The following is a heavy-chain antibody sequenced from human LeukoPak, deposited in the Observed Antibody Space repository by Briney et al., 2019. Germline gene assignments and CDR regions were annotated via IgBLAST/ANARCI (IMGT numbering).Heavy chain of an antibody. Sequence: GGSLRLSCAASGFTFSSYAMSWVRQAPGKGLEWVSAISGSGGSTYYADSVKGRFTISRDNSKNTLYLQMNSLRAEDTAVYYCLPPYSSSRYVSAWGQGTLVTVSS. D-gene: IGHD6-13*01. V-gene: IGHV3-23*01. CDR3: LPPYSSSRYVSA. CDR2: ISGSGGST. CDR1: GFTFSSYA. J-gene: IGHJ5*02.